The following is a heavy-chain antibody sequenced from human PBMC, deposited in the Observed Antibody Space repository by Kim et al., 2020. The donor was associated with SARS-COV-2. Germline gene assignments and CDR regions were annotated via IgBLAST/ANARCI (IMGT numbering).Heavy chain of an antibody. CDR2: IYYSGST. V-gene: IGHV4-39*01. D-gene: IGHD1-26*01. Sequence: SETLSLTCTVSGGSISSSSYYWGWIRQPPGKGLEWIGSIYYSGSTYYNPSLKSRVTISVDTSKNQFSLKLSSVTAADTAVYYCASLTDVGSYYRLFDYWGQGTLVTVSS. CDR3: ASLTDVGSYYRLFDY. J-gene: IGHJ4*02. CDR1: GGSISSSSYY.